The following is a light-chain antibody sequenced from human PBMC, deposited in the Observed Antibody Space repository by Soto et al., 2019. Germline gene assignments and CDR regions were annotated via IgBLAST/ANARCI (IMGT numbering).Light chain of an antibody. V-gene: IGKV1-27*01. CDR3: QKYNSAPPSSLA. CDR2: AAS. J-gene: IGKJ4*01. Sequence: DIQMTQSPSSLSASVGDRVTITCRASQGISNYLAWYQQKPGKVPKLLIYAASTLQSGVPSRFSGSGSGTDFTLTISSLQPEDVATFYCQKYNSAPPSSLACGGGTKVEIK. CDR1: QGISNY.